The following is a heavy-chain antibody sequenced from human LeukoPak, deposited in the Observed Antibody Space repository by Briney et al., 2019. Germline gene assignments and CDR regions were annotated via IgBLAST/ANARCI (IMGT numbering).Heavy chain of an antibody. D-gene: IGHD6-19*01. J-gene: IGHJ4*02. V-gene: IGHV3-53*01. Sequence: GGSLRLSCAASGFSVSVNYMSWVRQAPGKGLEWVSVIYSGGSTDYADSVKGRFTISRDNSKNTLYLQMSGLRAEDTALYYCARDGGSGWSSAFFDHWGQGTLVTVSS. CDR2: IYSGGST. CDR1: GFSVSVNY. CDR3: ARDGGSGWSSAFFDH.